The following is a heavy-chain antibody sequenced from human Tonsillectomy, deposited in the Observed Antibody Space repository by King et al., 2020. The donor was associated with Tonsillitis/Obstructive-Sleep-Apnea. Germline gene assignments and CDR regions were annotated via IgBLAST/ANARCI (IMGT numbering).Heavy chain of an antibody. J-gene: IGHJ6*03. Sequence: VQLVESGGGVVQPGRSLRLSCAASGFTFSSYAMHWVRQAPGKGLEWVAVISYDGSNKYYADSVKGRFTISRDNSKNTLYLQMNSLRAEDTAVYYCASWGYCSSTSCPEGYYYYYMDVLGKGTTVTVSS. CDR1: GFTFSSYA. CDR2: ISYDGSNK. V-gene: IGHV3-30*04. D-gene: IGHD2-2*01. CDR3: ASWGYCSSTSCPEGYYYYYMDV.